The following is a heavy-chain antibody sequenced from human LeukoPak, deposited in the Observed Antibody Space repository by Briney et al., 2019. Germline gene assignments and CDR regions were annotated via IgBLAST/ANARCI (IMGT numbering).Heavy chain of an antibody. Sequence: SETLSLTCTVSGGSVSSGSYYWSWIRQPPGKGLEWIGYIYYSGSTNYNPSLKSRVTISVDTSKNQFSLELSSVTAADTAVYYCARDSSPYSSGWETGFDYWGQGTLVTVSS. V-gene: IGHV4-61*01. D-gene: IGHD6-19*01. CDR3: ARDSSPYSSGWETGFDY. CDR1: GGSVSSGSYY. CDR2: IYYSGST. J-gene: IGHJ4*02.